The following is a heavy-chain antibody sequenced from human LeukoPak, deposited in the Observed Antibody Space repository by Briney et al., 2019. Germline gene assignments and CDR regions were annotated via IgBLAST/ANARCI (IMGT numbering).Heavy chain of an antibody. J-gene: IGHJ6*02. CDR1: GYTFTGYY. D-gene: IGHD3-22*01. CDR3: ARDAPSTYYDSSGYSYYYYGMDV. Sequence: ASVKVSCKASGYTFTGYYMHWVRQAPGQGLEWMGWINPNSGGTNYAQKFQGWVTMTRDTSISIAYMELSRLRSDDTAVYYCARDAPSTYYDSSGYSYYYYGMDVWGQGTTVTVSS. CDR2: INPNSGGT. V-gene: IGHV1-2*04.